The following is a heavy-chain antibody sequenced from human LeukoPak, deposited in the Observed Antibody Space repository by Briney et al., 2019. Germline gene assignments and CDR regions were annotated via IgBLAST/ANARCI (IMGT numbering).Heavy chain of an antibody. Sequence: ASVTVSCTASGYRFSRYGISWVRQAPGQGPEWLGWVSVFNGDTKYAEKFQGRVTVTTEISTDTAYMELSGLRSDDTGVYYCARGHGYYYYMDVWGKGTTVTVSS. V-gene: IGHV1-18*01. J-gene: IGHJ6*03. CDR2: VSVFNGDT. CDR1: GYRFSRYG. CDR3: ARGHGYYYYMDV.